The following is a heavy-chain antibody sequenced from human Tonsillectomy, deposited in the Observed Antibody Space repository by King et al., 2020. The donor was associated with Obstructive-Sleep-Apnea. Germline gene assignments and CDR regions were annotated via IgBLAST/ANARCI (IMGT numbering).Heavy chain of an antibody. D-gene: IGHD5-12*01. V-gene: IGHV3-7*03. CDR3: IAGAGWLSDY. Sequence: VQLVESGGGLVQPGGSLRLSCAASGCTFSSYWKNWVRQAPGKGPGCVANIKQDGNGKNNVDSVKCRLTISRDNTKNSLFLQMSGLRVEDTAVYYCIAGAGWLSDYWGQGILVTVSS. CDR1: GCTFSSYW. CDR2: IKQDGNGK. J-gene: IGHJ4*02.